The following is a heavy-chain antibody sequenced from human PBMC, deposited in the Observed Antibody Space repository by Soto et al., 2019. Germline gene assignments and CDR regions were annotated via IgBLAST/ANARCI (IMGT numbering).Heavy chain of an antibody. V-gene: IGHV4-59*01. Sequence: PSETLSLTCTVSGGSISSYYWSWIRQPPGKGLERIGYIYYSGSTNYNPSLKSRVTISVDTSKNQFSLKLSSVTAADTAVYYCATLTTEGYYYMDVWGKGTTVTVSS. CDR2: IYYSGST. J-gene: IGHJ6*03. CDR3: ATLTTEGYYYMDV. CDR1: GGSISSYY. D-gene: IGHD4-17*01.